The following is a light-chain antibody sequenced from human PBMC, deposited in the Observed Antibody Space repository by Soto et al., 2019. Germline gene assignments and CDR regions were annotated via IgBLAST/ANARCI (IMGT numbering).Light chain of an antibody. Sequence: EIVLTQSPGTRALAPGERATLSCRASQSVSNNYLAWYQQKPGQAPRLLIYGASNRATGLPDRFSGSGSGTDFTLTISRLEPEDFAVYYCQQYGSSGTFGQGTKVDIK. V-gene: IGKV3-20*01. CDR1: QSVSNNY. CDR3: QQYGSSGT. J-gene: IGKJ1*01. CDR2: GAS.